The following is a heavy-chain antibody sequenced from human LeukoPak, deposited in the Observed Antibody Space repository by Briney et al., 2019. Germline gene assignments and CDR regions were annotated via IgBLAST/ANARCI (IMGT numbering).Heavy chain of an antibody. J-gene: IGHJ4*02. CDR1: GYTFTGYY. D-gene: IGHD6-13*01. CDR3: ARSFIAAAVLGDYFDY. CDR2: INPNSGGT. V-gene: IGHV1-2*02. Sequence: VASVKVSCKASGYTFTGYYMHWARQAPGQGLEWMGWINPNSGGTNYAQKFQGRVTMTRDTSISTAYMELSRLRSDDTAVYYCARSFIAAAVLGDYFDYWGQGTLVTVSS.